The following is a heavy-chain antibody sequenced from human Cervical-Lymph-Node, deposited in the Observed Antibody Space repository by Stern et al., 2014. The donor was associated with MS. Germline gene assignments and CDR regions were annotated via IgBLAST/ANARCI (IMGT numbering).Heavy chain of an antibody. Sequence: EVQLEESGGGLVQPGGSLRLSCAASGIIFGGYVLHWVRQAPGKGLEWVAGISWNSGDIAYTDSVKGRFTISRDNAKNSLYLHMNSLRAEDTALYYCAKDLGEVFYYGMDVWGQGTTVTVSS. J-gene: IGHJ6*02. CDR2: ISWNSGDI. CDR3: AKDLGEVFYYGMDV. CDR1: GIIFGGYV. D-gene: IGHD2-21*01. V-gene: IGHV3-9*01.